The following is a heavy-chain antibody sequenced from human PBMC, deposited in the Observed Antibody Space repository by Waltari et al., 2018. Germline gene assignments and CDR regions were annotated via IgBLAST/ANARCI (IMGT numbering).Heavy chain of an antibody. D-gene: IGHD6-6*01. CDR2: INPNSGNT. Sequence: QVQLLQSGAEVKKPGASVKVSCKASGYTFTSYDINWVRQATGQGLEWMGGINPNSGNTGYAQKFQGRVTMTRNTSISTAYMELSSLRSEDTAVYYCARGPYSSSSGWFDPWGQGTLVTVSS. V-gene: IGHV1-8*01. CDR1: GYTFTSYD. CDR3: ARGPYSSSSGWFDP. J-gene: IGHJ5*02.